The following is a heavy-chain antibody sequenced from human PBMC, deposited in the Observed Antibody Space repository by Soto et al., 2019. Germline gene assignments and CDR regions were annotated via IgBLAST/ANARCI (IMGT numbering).Heavy chain of an antibody. CDR1: GYTFTSYY. CDR2: INPSGGST. D-gene: IGHD5-18*01. V-gene: IGHV1-46*01. Sequence: ASVKVSCKASGYTFTSYYMHWVRQAPGQGLEWMGIINPSGGSTSYAQKFQGKVTMTRDTSTSTVYMELSSLRSEDTAVYYCARDPTAMTFDYWGQGTLVTVSS. CDR3: ARDPTAMTFDY. J-gene: IGHJ4*02.